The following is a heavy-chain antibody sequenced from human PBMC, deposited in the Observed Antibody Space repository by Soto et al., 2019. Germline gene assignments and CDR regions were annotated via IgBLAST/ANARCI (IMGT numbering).Heavy chain of an antibody. CDR3: ARPQYLPDDVFDV. V-gene: IGHV3-74*01. D-gene: IGHD2-2*01. Sequence: EMQLVESGGGLVQPGGSLRLSCAASGFTFTNYWMQWVRQAPGKGLVWVSRINSDGSSTSHADSVKGRFTISRDNAKNTLYLQTRSLRAEDRAVYYCARPQYLPDDVFDVWGRGTVVTVSS. CDR1: GFTFTNYW. CDR2: INSDGSST. J-gene: IGHJ3*01.